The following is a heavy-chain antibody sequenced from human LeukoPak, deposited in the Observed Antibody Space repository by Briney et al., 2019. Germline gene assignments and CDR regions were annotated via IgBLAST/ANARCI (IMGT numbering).Heavy chain of an antibody. J-gene: IGHJ4*01. CDR3: ARHRDYYDT. CDR2: IYSSGSA. V-gene: IGHV4-59*08. D-gene: IGHD3-22*01. CDR1: GCSINNNF. Sequence: SETLSLTWTVSGCSINNNFGTWIRRPPGKGLEWIGYIYSSGSANYNPSIKSRVIISGDTSKNQISLKLTSVTAADTAVYFCARHRDYYDTWGRGTLVTVSS.